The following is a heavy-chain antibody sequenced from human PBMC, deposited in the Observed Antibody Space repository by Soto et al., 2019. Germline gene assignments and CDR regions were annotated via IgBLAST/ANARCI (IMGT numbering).Heavy chain of an antibody. CDR3: ARDRYCTNGVCPPGPY. J-gene: IGHJ4*02. CDR1: GGTFRSYA. CDR2: IIPIFGTA. Sequence: ASVKVSCKASGGTFRSYAISWVRQAPGQGLEWMGGIIPIFGTANYAQKFQGRVTITADESTSTAYMELSSLRSEDTAVYYCARDRYCTNGVCPPGPYWGQGTLVTVSS. D-gene: IGHD2-8*01. V-gene: IGHV1-69*13.